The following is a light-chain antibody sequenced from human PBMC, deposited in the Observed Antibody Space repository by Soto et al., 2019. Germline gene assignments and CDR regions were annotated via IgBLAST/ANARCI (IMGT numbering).Light chain of an antibody. CDR1: SSDVGGYNY. J-gene: IGLJ2*01. CDR3: YSYTSSSTVL. CDR2: DVS. Sequence: QSALTQPASVSGSPGQSITISCTEISSDVGGYNYVSWYQQHPDKAPKLMIYDVSNRRSGVSNRFSGSKSGTTASLTISGLQAEDEADYYCYSYTSSSTVLFGGGTKLTVL. V-gene: IGLV2-14*01.